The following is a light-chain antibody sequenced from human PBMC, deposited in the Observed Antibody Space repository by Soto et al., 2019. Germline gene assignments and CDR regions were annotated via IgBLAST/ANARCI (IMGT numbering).Light chain of an antibody. CDR1: QSVSSNY. CDR3: QQYGGSPRVT. Sequence: EIVLTQSPGTLYLSPGERATLSCRASQSVSSNYLDWYQQKPGQAPRLLIYGASSRDTGISDWFSGSGSATHFALTISILAPEALAVYYCQQYGGSPRVTFGEGTKVEIK. J-gene: IGKJ4*01. CDR2: GAS. V-gene: IGKV3-20*01.